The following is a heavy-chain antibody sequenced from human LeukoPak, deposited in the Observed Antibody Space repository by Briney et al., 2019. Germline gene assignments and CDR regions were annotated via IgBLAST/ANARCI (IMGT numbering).Heavy chain of an antibody. Sequence: PGRSLRLSCAASGXTFSAYSVSWVRQAPRKGREWVSLLTASGDRTFYADSVKGRFTISRDNSKNTLSLQMNSLRAEDTAVYYCAKEPRQCGADCFSLLDQWGQGTLVTVSS. D-gene: IGHD2-21*02. CDR2: LTASGDRT. CDR3: AKEPRQCGADCFSLLDQ. J-gene: IGHJ4*02. CDR1: GXTFSAYS. V-gene: IGHV3-23*01.